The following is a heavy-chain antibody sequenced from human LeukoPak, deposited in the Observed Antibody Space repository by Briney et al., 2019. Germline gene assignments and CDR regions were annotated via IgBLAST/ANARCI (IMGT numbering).Heavy chain of an antibody. Sequence: PGGSLRLFCAASGFNFSSYAMHWVRQAPGKGLDWVAVISDGGDDKLYTDSVKGRFSISRDNSKNTLYLQMNSLRAEDTAAYHCASDLDYGDIDDSFDVWGQGTMVTVSS. CDR2: ISDGGDDK. J-gene: IGHJ3*01. D-gene: IGHD4-17*01. CDR1: GFNFSSYA. CDR3: ASDLDYGDIDDSFDV. V-gene: IGHV3-30*10.